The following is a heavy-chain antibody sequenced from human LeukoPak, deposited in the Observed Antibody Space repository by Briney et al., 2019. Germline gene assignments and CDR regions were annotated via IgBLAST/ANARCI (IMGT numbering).Heavy chain of an antibody. D-gene: IGHD6-13*01. CDR2: INKSGGST. CDR1: GFTFSSYA. Sequence: GGSLRLSCAASGFTFSSYAMSWVRQAPGKGLEWVSIINKSGGSTNYADSVKGRFTISRDNSKNTLYLQMNSLRAEDTAVYYCARGMGDIWGQGTMVTVSS. J-gene: IGHJ3*02. CDR3: ARGMGDI. V-gene: IGHV3-23*01.